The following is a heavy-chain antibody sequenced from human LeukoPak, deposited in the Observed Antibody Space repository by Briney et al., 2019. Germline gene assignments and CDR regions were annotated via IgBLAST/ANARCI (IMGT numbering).Heavy chain of an antibody. CDR3: ATVFYSSSSPYFDY. CDR2: FDPEDGET. V-gene: IGHV1-24*01. J-gene: IGHJ4*02. CDR1: GYTLTELS. Sequence: ASVKVSCKVSGYTLTELSMHWVRQAPGKGLEWMGGFDPEDGETIYAQKFQGRVTMTEDTSTDTAYMELSSLRSEDTAVYYCATVFYSSSSPYFDYWGQGTLVTVSS. D-gene: IGHD6-6*01.